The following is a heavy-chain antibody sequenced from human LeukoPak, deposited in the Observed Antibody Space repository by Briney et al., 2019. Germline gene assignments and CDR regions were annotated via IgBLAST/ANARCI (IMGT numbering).Heavy chain of an antibody. V-gene: IGHV3-74*01. Sequence: GGSLRLSCAASGFTYSRYWMHWVRQAPGKGLVWVSRINSDGSSTNYADSVKGRFIISRDNAKNTLYLQMNSLRAEDTAVYYCASDRKWELLQPCDYWGQGTLVTVSS. CDR1: GFTYSRYW. J-gene: IGHJ4*02. CDR2: INSDGSST. CDR3: ASDRKWELLQPCDY. D-gene: IGHD1-26*01.